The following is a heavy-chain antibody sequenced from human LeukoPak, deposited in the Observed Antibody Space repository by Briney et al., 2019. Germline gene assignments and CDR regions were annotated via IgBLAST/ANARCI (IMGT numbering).Heavy chain of an antibody. J-gene: IGHJ5*02. CDR1: GGSFSGYY. CDR2: INHSGST. Sequence: KPSETLSLTCAVYGGSFSGYYWSWIRQPPGKGLEWIGEINHSGSTNYNPSLKSRVTISVDTSKNQFSLKLSSVTAADTAVYYCARESDSNYVLSWFDPWGQGTLVTVSS. D-gene: IGHD4-11*01. CDR3: ARESDSNYVLSWFDP. V-gene: IGHV4-34*01.